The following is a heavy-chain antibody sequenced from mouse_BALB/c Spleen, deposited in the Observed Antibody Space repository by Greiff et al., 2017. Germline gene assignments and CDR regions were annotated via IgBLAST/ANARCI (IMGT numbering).Heavy chain of an antibody. Sequence: QVQLKQSGAELAKPGASVKMSCTASGYTFTSYWMHWVKQRPGQGLEWIGYINPSTGYTEYNQKFKDKATLTADKSSSTAYMQLSSLTSEDSAVYDCARRDYDRVFAYWGQGTLVTVSA. D-gene: IGHD2-4*01. J-gene: IGHJ3*01. CDR2: INPSTGYT. CDR3: ARRDYDRVFAY. CDR1: GYTFTSYW. V-gene: IGHV1-7*01.